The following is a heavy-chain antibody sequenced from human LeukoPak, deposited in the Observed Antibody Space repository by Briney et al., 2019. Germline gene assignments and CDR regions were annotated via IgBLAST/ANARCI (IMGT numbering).Heavy chain of an antibody. Sequence: PSETLSLTCTVSGGSISSYYWSWIRQPAGKGLEWIGRIYTSGSTNYNPSLKSRVTMSVDTSKNQFSLKLSSVTAADTAVYYCVRWQYCGGNCFFSAFDIWGQGTMVTVSS. V-gene: IGHV4-4*07. J-gene: IGHJ3*02. CDR3: VRWQYCGGNCFFSAFDI. CDR2: IYTSGST. D-gene: IGHD2-21*01. CDR1: GGSISSYY.